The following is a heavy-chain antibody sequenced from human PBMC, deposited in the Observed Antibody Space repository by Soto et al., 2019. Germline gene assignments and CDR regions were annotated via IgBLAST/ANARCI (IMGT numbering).Heavy chain of an antibody. J-gene: IGHJ6*02. CDR1: GGSISSGGYY. V-gene: IGHV4-31*03. CDR2: IYYSGST. Sequence: SETLSLTCTVSGGSISSGGYYWSWIRQHPGKGLEWIGYIYYSGSTYYNPSLKSRVTISVDTSKSQFSLKLSSVTAADTAVNYCARDIISTGARGMDVWGQGTTVTVSS. D-gene: IGHD1-20*01. CDR3: ARDIISTGARGMDV.